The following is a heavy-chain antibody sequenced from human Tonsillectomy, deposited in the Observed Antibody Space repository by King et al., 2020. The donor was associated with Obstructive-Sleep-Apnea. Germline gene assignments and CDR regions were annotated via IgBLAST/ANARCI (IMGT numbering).Heavy chain of an antibody. V-gene: IGHV3-7*03. Sequence: VQLVESGGGLVQPGGSLRLSCAASGFTFSSYWMSWVRQAPGKGLEWVANIKQGGSEKYYVDSVKGRFTISRDNAKNSLYLQMNSLRAEDTAVYYCAREDIVVVPVAMSKVGDYYYYGMDVWGQGTTVTVSS. CDR3: AREDIVVVPVAMSKVGDYYYYGMDV. J-gene: IGHJ6*02. D-gene: IGHD2-2*01. CDR2: IKQGGSEK. CDR1: GFTFSSYW.